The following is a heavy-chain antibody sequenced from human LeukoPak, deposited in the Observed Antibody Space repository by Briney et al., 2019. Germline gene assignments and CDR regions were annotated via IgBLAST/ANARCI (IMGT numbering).Heavy chain of an antibody. J-gene: IGHJ4*02. CDR1: GYTFTGYF. D-gene: IGHD6-19*01. Sequence: ASVKVSCKASGYTFTGYFMRCVRQAPGQGLEWMVWCNPNSGGTNYAQKFQGRVTLTRDTSINTAYMEMSRLRADDTAVYYCARASGYSGAWYIDYWGQGTLVTVSS. CDR2: CNPNSGGT. CDR3: ARASGYSGAWYIDY. V-gene: IGHV1-2*02.